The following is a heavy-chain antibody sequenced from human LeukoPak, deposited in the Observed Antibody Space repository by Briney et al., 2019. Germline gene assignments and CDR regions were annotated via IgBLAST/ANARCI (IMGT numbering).Heavy chain of an antibody. CDR2: ISYDGSNK. J-gene: IGHJ3*01. CDR1: GFTFSSYA. V-gene: IGHV3-30-3*01. CDR3: ARDRSSGYNSY. Sequence: GGSLRLSCAASGFTFSSYAMHWVRQAPGKGLEWVAVISYDGSNKYYADSVKGRFTISRDNAKNSLYLQMNSLRAEDTAVYYCARDRSSGYNSYWGQGTMVTVSS. D-gene: IGHD3-22*01.